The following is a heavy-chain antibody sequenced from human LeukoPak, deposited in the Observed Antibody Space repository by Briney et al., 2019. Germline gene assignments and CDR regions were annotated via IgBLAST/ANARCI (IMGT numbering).Heavy chain of an antibody. Sequence: ASVKVSCKASGYTFTGYYMHWVRQAPGQGLEWMGWINPNSGGTNYAQKFQGRVTMTRDTSISTAYMELRSLRSDDTAVYYCARDLSIFGVVMGMDVWGQGTTVTVSS. J-gene: IGHJ6*02. CDR1: GYTFTGYY. V-gene: IGHV1-2*02. CDR2: INPNSGGT. D-gene: IGHD3-3*01. CDR3: ARDLSIFGVVMGMDV.